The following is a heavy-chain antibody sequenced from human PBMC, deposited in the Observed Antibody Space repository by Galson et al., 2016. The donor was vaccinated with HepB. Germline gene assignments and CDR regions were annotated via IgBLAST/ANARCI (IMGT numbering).Heavy chain of an antibody. J-gene: IGHJ4*02. Sequence: SLRLSCAASGFTFSSYGMHWVRQAPGKGLEWVAVIWDDGNNKYYADSVQGRFIISRDNSKNTLYLQMNSLRAEDTAVYYCAREPDRGSGSYSYYFDSWGQGTLVTVSS. D-gene: IGHD3-10*01. CDR2: IWDDGNNK. CDR3: AREPDRGSGSYSYYFDS. V-gene: IGHV3-33*01. CDR1: GFTFSSYG.